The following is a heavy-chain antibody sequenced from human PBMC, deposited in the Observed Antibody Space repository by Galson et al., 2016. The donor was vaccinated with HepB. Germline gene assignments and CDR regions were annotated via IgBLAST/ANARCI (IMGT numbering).Heavy chain of an antibody. CDR1: GGSISSNFYY. CDR2: IYYSGST. D-gene: IGHD1-26*01. Sequence: ETLSLTCTVSGGSISSNFYYWDWIRQPPGKGLGWIGSIYYSGSTDYNPSLKSRLTMSVDTSKNHFSLKLSSVSAADTAVYYSARRHGATKSRRYFDHWGQGTLVTVSS. CDR3: ARRHGATKSRRYFDH. V-gene: IGHV4-39*02. J-gene: IGHJ4*02.